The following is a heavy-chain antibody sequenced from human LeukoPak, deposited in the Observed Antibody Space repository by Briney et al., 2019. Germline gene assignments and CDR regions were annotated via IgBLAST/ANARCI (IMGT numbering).Heavy chain of an antibody. CDR2: IYYSGST. CDR3: ASFRSGYGDYGNWFDP. Sequence: SETLSLTCTVSGGFISSGGYYWSWIRQHPGKGLEWIGYIYYSGSTYYNPSLKSRVTISVDTSKNQFSLKLSSVTAADTAVYYCASFRSGYGDYGNWFDPWGQGTLVTVSS. CDR1: GGFISSGGYY. V-gene: IGHV4-31*03. D-gene: IGHD4-17*01. J-gene: IGHJ5*02.